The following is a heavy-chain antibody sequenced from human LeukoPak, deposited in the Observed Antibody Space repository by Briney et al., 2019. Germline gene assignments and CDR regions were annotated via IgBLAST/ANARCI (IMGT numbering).Heavy chain of an antibody. CDR3: ASLDDCSGGSCYAEFFDY. Sequence: SETLSLTCAVYGGSFSGYYWSWIRQPPGKGLEWIGEINHSGSTNYNPSLKSRVTISVDTSKNQFSLKLSSVTAADTAVYYCASLDDCSGGSCYAEFFDYWGQGTLVTVSS. CDR1: GGSFSGYY. V-gene: IGHV4-34*01. D-gene: IGHD2-15*01. CDR2: INHSGST. J-gene: IGHJ4*02.